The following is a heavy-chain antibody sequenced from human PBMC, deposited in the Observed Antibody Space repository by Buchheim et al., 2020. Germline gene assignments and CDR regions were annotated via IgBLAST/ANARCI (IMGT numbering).Heavy chain of an antibody. Sequence: EVQLVESGGGLVQPGGSLRLSCAASGFAFSSYSMNWVRQAPGKGPEWISYITTSSTTVYYADSVKGHFTISRANAKNSLYLQMNGLRAEDTAVYYCARESVFGVVNSFDSWGQGTL. CDR1: GFAFSSYS. CDR2: ITTSSTTV. V-gene: IGHV3-48*01. J-gene: IGHJ4*02. CDR3: ARESVFGVVNSFDS. D-gene: IGHD3-3*01.